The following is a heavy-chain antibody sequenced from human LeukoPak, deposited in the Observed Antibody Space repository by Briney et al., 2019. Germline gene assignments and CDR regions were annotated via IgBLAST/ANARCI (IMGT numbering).Heavy chain of an antibody. CDR3: SGGRSSRYSDY. Sequence: PSETLSLTCIVSGAAMTSHHWNWIRQTPGKRLEWIGYIYHRANTNFITSYSSSLRSRASMSVDMSKNHFSLSLTSVTAADTAIYYCSGGRSSRYSDYWGQGALVTVFS. CDR2: IYHRANT. V-gene: IGHV4-59*11. J-gene: IGHJ4*02. D-gene: IGHD3-9*01. CDR1: GAAMTSHH.